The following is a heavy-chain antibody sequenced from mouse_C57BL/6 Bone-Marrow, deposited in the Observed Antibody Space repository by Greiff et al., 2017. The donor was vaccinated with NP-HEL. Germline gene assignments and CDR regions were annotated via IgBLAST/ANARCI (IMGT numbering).Heavy chain of an antibody. D-gene: IGHD2-4*01. CDR3: AREIYYDYPAIGMDY. CDR2: IYPGSGST. CDR1: GYTFTSYW. V-gene: IGHV1-55*01. Sequence: QVQLQQPGAELVKPGASVKMSCKASGYTFTSYWITWVKQRPGQGLEWIGDIYPGSGSTNYNEKFKSKATRTVDTSSSTAYMQLSSLTSEDSAVYYGAREIYYDYPAIGMDYWGQGTSVTVAS. J-gene: IGHJ4*01.